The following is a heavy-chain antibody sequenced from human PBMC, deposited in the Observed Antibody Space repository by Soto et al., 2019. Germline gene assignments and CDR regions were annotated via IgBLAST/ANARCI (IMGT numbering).Heavy chain of an antibody. J-gene: IGHJ6*03. Sequence: QLQLQESGPGLVKPSETLSLTCTVSGGSISSSSYYWGWIRQPPGKGLEWIGSIYYSGSTYYNPSLRSRVPMSVDTSKNQFSLKLSSVTAADTAVYYCASNGGGAADGEPLASSSFQYYYYYMDVWGKGTTVTVSS. CDR3: ASNGGGAADGEPLASSSFQYYYYYMDV. CDR1: GGSISSSSYY. CDR2: IYYSGST. D-gene: IGHD6-6*01. V-gene: IGHV4-39*01.